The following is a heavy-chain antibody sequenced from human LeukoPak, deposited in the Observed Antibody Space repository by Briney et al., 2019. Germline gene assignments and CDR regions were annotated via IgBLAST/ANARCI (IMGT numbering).Heavy chain of an antibody. J-gene: IGHJ4*02. V-gene: IGHV3-23*01. Sequence: GGSLRLSCAASGFTFSNYAMSWVRQAPGKGLEWVSAISGGGDITYYADSVTGRFTISRDNSKDTLFLQMHSLRPGDTAVYYCVREDTPATANYWGQGTLVTISS. CDR1: GFTFSNYA. CDR2: ISGGGDIT. CDR3: VREDTPATANY. D-gene: IGHD2-21*02.